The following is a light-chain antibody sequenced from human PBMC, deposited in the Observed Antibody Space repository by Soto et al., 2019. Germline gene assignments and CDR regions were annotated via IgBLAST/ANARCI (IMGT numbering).Light chain of an antibody. CDR2: TNN. V-gene: IGLV1-44*01. CDR3: AAWDDGLDGVL. J-gene: IGLJ3*02. CDR1: SSNIGSNT. Sequence: QSVLTQPPSASGTPGQRVTISCSGSSSNIGSNTVNWYQKLPGTAPKLLISTNNQRPSGVPDRFSGSKSGTSASLAISGLQSEDATDYYCAAWDDGLDGVLFGGGTQLTVL.